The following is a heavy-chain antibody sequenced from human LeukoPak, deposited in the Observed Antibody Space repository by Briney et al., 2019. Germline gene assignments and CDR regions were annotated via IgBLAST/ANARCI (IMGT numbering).Heavy chain of an antibody. Sequence: PGGSLRLSCAASGFTFSSNAMSWVRQAPGKGLERVSAISGSADRTYYADSVKGRFTISRDNSKDTLYLQMSSLRGEDTAIYYCAKEKYNAWSPYYFDYWGQGTLVTVSS. CDR2: ISGSADRT. J-gene: IGHJ4*02. V-gene: IGHV3-23*01. D-gene: IGHD1-1*01. CDR1: GFTFSSNA. CDR3: AKEKYNAWSPYYFDY.